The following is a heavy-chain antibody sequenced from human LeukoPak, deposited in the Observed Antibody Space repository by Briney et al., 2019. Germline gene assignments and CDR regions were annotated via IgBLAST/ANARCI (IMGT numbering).Heavy chain of an antibody. V-gene: IGHV3-21*01. CDR2: ISSSSSYI. CDR1: GFTFSSYS. J-gene: IGHJ4*02. Sequence: GSLRLSCAASGFTFSSYSMNWVRQAPGKGLEWVSSISSSSSYIYYADSVKGRFTISRDNVKNSLYLQMNSLRAEDTAVYYCAREPSGTAIDYWGQGTLVTVSS. D-gene: IGHD1-1*01. CDR3: AREPSGTAIDY.